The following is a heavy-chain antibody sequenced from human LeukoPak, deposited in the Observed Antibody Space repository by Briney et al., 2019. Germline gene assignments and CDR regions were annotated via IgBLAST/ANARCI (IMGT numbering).Heavy chain of an antibody. CDR1: GFTFSTYE. D-gene: IGHD3-3*01. CDR3: ARAANYDFWSGYYDYYYYYMDV. V-gene: IGHV3-48*03. CDR2: ISDTGGTI. J-gene: IGHJ6*03. Sequence: PGGSLSLSCAASGFTFSTYEMNWVRQAPGKGLEWVSYISDTGGTIYYANSVKGRFTISRDNSKNTLYLQMGSLRAEDMAAYYCARAANYDFWSGYYDYYYYYMDVWGKGTTVTVSS.